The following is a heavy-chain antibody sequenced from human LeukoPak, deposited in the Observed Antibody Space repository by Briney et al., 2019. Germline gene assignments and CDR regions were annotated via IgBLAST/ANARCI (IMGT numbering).Heavy chain of an antibody. J-gene: IGHJ4*02. CDR3: AALLPSGYNLEFDY. V-gene: IGHV4-39*07. CDR2: ISYRGIT. CDR1: GGSISTTSHF. D-gene: IGHD5-24*01. Sequence: SETLSLTCTVSGGSISTTSHFWAWIRQPPGKGLEWIGSISYRGITYYNPSLKSRVSISVDTSKNQFSLKLSSLAAADTAVYYCAALLPSGYNLEFDYWGQGTLVTVSS.